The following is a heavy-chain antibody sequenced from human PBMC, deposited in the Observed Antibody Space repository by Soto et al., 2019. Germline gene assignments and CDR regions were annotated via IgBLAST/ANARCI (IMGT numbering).Heavy chain of an antibody. J-gene: IGHJ4*02. CDR2: IYWDDDK. CDR3: AHRPSYCSGGSCYSGSDY. Sequence: QITLKESGPTLVKPTQTLTLTCTFSGFSLSTSGVGVGWIRQPPGKALEWLALIYWDDDKRYSPSLKSRLTNTKXPXXXQXXLTMTNMDPVDTATYYCAHRPSYCSGGSCYSGSDYWGQGTLVTVSS. CDR1: GFSLSTSGVG. V-gene: IGHV2-5*02. D-gene: IGHD2-15*01.